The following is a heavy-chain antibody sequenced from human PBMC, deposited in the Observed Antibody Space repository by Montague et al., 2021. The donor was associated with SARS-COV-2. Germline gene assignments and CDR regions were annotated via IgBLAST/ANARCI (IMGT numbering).Heavy chain of an antibody. CDR2: XYSNDDK. D-gene: IGHD3-9*01. Sequence: PPLVKPTQTLTLTCTFSGFSLTTRTVGVGWIRQPPGKALEWLALXYSNDDKRYSPSLQNRLTITKDTSKNQVVLRMTNMDPVDTATYYCAHLIRYYDIFTGIPFDYWGQGILVAVSS. CDR1: GFSLTTRTVG. J-gene: IGHJ4*02. V-gene: IGHV2-5*01. CDR3: AHLIRYYDIFTGIPFDY.